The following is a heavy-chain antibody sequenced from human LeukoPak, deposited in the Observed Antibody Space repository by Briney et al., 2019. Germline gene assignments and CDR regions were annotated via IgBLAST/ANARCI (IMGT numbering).Heavy chain of an antibody. CDR3: ARDPGYCSSTNCHIDY. D-gene: IGHD2-2*02. J-gene: IGHJ4*02. CDR1: GFTFSSYS. Sequence: GGSLRLSCAASGFTFSSYSMNWVRRAPGKGLEWVASITSSSSYIYYADSVKGRFTISRDNAKNSLYLQMNSLGAEDTAVYYCARDPGYCSSTNCHIDYWGQGTLVTVSS. V-gene: IGHV3-21*01. CDR2: ITSSSSYI.